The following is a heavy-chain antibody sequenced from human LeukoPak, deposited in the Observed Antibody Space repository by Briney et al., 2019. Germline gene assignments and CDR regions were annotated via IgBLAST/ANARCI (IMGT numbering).Heavy chain of an antibody. CDR1: GGSISSSSYY. J-gene: IGHJ5*02. D-gene: IGHD3-3*01. CDR2: IYYSGST. CDR3: ASLNCITIFGVVIVNWFDP. Sequence: PSETLSPTCTVSGGSISSSSYYWGWIRQPPGKGLEWIGSIYYSGSTYYNPSLKSRVTMSVDTSKNQFPLKLSSVTAADTAVYYCASLNCITIFGVVIVNWFDPWGQGTLVTVSS. V-gene: IGHV4-39*01.